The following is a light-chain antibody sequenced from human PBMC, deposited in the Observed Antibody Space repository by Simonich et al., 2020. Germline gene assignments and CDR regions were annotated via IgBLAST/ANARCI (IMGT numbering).Light chain of an antibody. CDR1: QSVLYSSNNKNY. CDR2: WAS. J-gene: IGKJ2*01. V-gene: IGKV4-1*01. Sequence: DIVMTQSPDSLAVSLGERATINCKSSQSVLYSSNNKNYLAWYQQKQGQPPKLLIYWASTRDSGVPDRFSGSGSGTDFTLTISSLQAEDVAVYYCQQYYSTPYTFGQATKLEIK. CDR3: QQYYSTPYT.